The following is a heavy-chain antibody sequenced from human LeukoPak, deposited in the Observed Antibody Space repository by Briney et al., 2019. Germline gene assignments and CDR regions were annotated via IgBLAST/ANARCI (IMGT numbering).Heavy chain of an antibody. V-gene: IGHV1-69*01. CDR3: ATGYDILTGFGY. Sequence: SVKVSCKASGGTFSSYAISWVRQAPGQGLEWMGGIIPIFGTANYGQKFQCRVTITADESTSTAYMELSSLRSEDTAVYYCATGYDILTGFGYWGQGTLVTVSS. CDR2: IIPIFGTA. J-gene: IGHJ4*02. CDR1: GGTFSSYA. D-gene: IGHD3-9*01.